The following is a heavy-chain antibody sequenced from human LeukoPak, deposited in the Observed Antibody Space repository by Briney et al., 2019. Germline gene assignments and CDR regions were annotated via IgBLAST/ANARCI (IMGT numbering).Heavy chain of an antibody. CDR2: INHSGST. V-gene: IGHV4-34*01. CDR3: ARRRLGYDYVWGFDY. J-gene: IGHJ4*02. Sequence: PSETLSLTCAVYGGSFSGYYWSWIRQPPGKGLEWIGEINHSGSTNYNPSLKSRVTISVDTSKNQFSLKLSSVTAADTAVYYCARRRLGYDYVWGFDYWGQGTLVTVSS. D-gene: IGHD3-16*01. CDR1: GGSFSGYY.